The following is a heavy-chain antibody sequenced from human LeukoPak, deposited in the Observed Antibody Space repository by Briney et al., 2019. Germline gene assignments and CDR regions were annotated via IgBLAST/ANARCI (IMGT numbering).Heavy chain of an antibody. CDR3: ARDGEDGPDY. D-gene: IGHD5-24*01. Sequence: PGGSLRLSCAASGFTFSSYEMNWVRQTPGKGLEWVSYISSSGSTIYYADSVKGRFTISRDNAKNSLYLQMNSLRAEDTAVYYCARDGEDGPDYWGQGTLVTVSS. J-gene: IGHJ4*02. CDR1: GFTFSSYE. CDR2: ISSSGSTI. V-gene: IGHV3-48*03.